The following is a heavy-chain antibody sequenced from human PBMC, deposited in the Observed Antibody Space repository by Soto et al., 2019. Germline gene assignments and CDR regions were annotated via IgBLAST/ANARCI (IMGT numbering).Heavy chain of an antibody. J-gene: IGHJ4*02. D-gene: IGHD2-2*01. V-gene: IGHV3-23*01. Sequence: EVQLLESGGGLVQPGGSLRLSCEASGFTFNNFAMSWVRQAPGKGLEWVSTISDSGSTYYANSVKGRFTISRDNSKNTLYLQRNRLRAEDTAVYSWAKVWGETAYCTRTSCLYYFDYWGQGTLVTVSS. CDR2: ISDSGST. CDR1: GFTFNNFA. CDR3: AKVWGETAYCTRTSCLYYFDY.